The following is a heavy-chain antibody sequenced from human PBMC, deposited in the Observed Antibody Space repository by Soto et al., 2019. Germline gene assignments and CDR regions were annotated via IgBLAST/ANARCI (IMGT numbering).Heavy chain of an antibody. CDR1: GGSISSYY. D-gene: IGHD5-12*01. CDR3: ARVGVEMATIDY. Sequence: SETLSLTCTVSGGSISSYYWSWIRQPPGKGLEWIGYIYYSGSTNYNPSLKSRVTISVDTSKNQFSLKLSSVTAADTAVYYCARVGVEMATIDYWGQGTLVTVSS. V-gene: IGHV4-59*01. J-gene: IGHJ4*02. CDR2: IYYSGST.